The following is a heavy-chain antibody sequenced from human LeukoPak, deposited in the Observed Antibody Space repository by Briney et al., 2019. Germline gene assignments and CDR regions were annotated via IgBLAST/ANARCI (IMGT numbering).Heavy chain of an antibody. CDR3: AKVQGYCSSTSCYPDY. CDR1: GYTFTRYA. CDR2: ISTNTGNP. V-gene: IGHV7-4-1*02. D-gene: IGHD2-2*01. J-gene: IGHJ4*02. Sequence: ASVKVSCKASGYTFTRYAMNWVRQAPGQGLEWMGWISTNTGNPTYAQGFTGRFVFSLDTSVSTAYLQISSLKAEDTAVYYCAKVQGYCSSTSCYPDYWGQGTLVTVSS.